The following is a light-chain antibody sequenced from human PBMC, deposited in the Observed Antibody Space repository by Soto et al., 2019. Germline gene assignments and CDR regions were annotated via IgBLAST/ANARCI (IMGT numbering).Light chain of an antibody. CDR1: SSTIGANYD. V-gene: IGLV1-40*01. J-gene: IGLJ1*01. CDR2: GNT. CDR3: QSYDSTLSARYV. Sequence: QSVLTQPPSVSGAPGQRVTISCTGGSSTIGANYDVHWYQHRPGTAPKLLIFGNTNRPSGVPDRFSGSKSGTSASLAITGLQAEDEGDYYCQSYDSTLSARYVFGTGTKVTVL.